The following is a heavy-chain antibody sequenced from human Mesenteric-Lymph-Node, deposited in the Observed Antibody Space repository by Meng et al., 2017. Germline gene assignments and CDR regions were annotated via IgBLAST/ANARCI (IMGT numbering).Heavy chain of an antibody. CDR2: INPNSGGT. V-gene: IGHV1-2*06. J-gene: IGHJ6*02. CDR3: ARKHSSGWFYYYYGMDV. D-gene: IGHD6-19*01. CDR1: GYTFTGYY. Sequence: ASVKVSCKASGYTFTGYYMHWVRQAPGQGLEWMGRINPNSGGTNYAQKFQGRVTMTRDTSISTAYMELSRLRSDDTAVYYCARKHSSGWFYYYYGMDVWGQGTTVTVSS.